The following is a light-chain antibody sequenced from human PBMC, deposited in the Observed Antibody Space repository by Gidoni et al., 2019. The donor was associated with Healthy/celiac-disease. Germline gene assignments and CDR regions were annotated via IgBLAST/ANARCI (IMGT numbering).Light chain of an antibody. V-gene: IGLV8-61*01. Sequence: QTVVTREPSFSVSPGGTVTLTCGLSSGSVSTSYYPSWYQQTPGQAPRTLIYSTNTRSSGVPDRFSGASLGNKAALTITGAQADDESDYYCVLYMGSGLWVFGGGTKLTVL. J-gene: IGLJ3*02. CDR2: STN. CDR1: SGSVSTSYY. CDR3: VLYMGSGLWV.